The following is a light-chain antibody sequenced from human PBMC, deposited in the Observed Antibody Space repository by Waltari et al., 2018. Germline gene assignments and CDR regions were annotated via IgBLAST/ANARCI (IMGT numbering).Light chain of an antibody. CDR1: SGHGSYA. CDR3: QTWDTDIVV. J-gene: IGLJ2*01. V-gene: IGLV4-69*01. CDR2: VNSDGSH. Sequence: QLVVTQSPSASASLGASVTLTCTPSSGHGSYATAWRPQQPQKGPRFLLRVNSDGSHNKGDAVPYRFSGSSSGAERYLIISSLQSEDEADYYCQTWDTDIVVFGGGTKLTV.